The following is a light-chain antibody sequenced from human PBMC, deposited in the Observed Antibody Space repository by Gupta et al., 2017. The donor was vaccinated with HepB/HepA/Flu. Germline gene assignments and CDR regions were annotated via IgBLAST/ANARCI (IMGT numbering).Light chain of an antibody. CDR3: QQYNSYSWT. CDR2: KAS. CDR1: QSISSW. V-gene: IGKV1-5*03. Sequence: DIDMTESPSTLSASVGDRVTISCRASQSISSWLAWYQQKPGKAPKLLIYKASSLESGVPSRFSGSGSGTEFTLTISSLQPDDFATYYCQQYNSYSWTFGRGTKVEIK. J-gene: IGKJ1*01.